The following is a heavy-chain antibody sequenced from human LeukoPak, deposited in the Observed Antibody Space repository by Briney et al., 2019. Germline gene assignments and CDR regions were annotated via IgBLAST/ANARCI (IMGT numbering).Heavy chain of an antibody. CDR2: ISSSAGTI. Sequence: GGSLRLSCVASGFTFSDYEINWVRQAPGKGPEWVSYISSSAGTIYYADSVKGRFTISRDNAKNSLYLQMNSLRAEDTAVYYCARLRGGYRLYWGQGTLVTVSS. CDR3: ARLRGGYRLY. D-gene: IGHD5-24*01. V-gene: IGHV3-48*03. J-gene: IGHJ4*02. CDR1: GFTFSDYE.